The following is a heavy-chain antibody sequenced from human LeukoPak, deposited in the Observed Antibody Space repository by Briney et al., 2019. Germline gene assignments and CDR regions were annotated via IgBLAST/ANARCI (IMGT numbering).Heavy chain of an antibody. D-gene: IGHD6-13*01. J-gene: IGHJ4*02. V-gene: IGHV3-30*04. Sequence: GGSLRLSCAASGFTFSSYAMHWVRQAPGKGLEWVAVISYDGSNKYYADSVKGRFTISRDNSKNTLYLQMNSLRAEDTAVYYCARDSGPGIAAAGTLALLFDYWGQGTLVTVSS. CDR2: ISYDGSNK. CDR3: ARDSGPGIAAAGTLALLFDY. CDR1: GFTFSSYA.